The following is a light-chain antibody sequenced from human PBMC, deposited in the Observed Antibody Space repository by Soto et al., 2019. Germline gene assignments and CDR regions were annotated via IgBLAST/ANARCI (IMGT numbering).Light chain of an antibody. V-gene: IGLV2-23*01. CDR3: CSYAGSSTWV. Sequence: QSALTQPASVSGSPGQSITISCTGTSSDVGTYNLVSWYQQHAGKAPKLMLYEGSKRPSGVSNRFSGSKSGNTASLTISGLQAEDEADYYCCSYAGSSTWVFGGGTKLTV. CDR2: EGS. J-gene: IGLJ3*02. CDR1: SSDVGTYNL.